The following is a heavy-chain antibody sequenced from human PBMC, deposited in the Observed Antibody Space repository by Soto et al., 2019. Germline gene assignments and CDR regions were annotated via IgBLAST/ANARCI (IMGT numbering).Heavy chain of an antibody. CDR3: ARDKYYYGSGLSLD. Sequence: QVQLVESGGGVVQPGRSLRLSCAASGFTFSSYAMHWVRQAPGKGLEWVAVISYDGSNKYYADSVKGRFTISRDNSKNPLYLQMNSLRAEDTAVYYCARDKYYYGSGLSLDWGQGTLVTVSS. D-gene: IGHD3-10*01. J-gene: IGHJ4*02. V-gene: IGHV3-30-3*01. CDR1: GFTFSSYA. CDR2: ISYDGSNK.